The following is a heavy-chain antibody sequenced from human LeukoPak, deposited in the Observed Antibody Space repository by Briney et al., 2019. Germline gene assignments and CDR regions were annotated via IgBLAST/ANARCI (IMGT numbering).Heavy chain of an antibody. J-gene: IGHJ4*02. V-gene: IGHV1-18*01. CDR2: ISAYNGIT. CDR3: ARSITIFGVVTVLDY. CDR1: GYTFTSYG. D-gene: IGHD3-3*01. Sequence: GASVRVSCKASGYTFTSYGISWVRQAPGQGLEWMGWISAYNGITNYAQKLQGRVTMTTDTSTSTAYMELRSLRSDDTAVYYCARSITIFGVVTVLDYWGQGTLVTVSS.